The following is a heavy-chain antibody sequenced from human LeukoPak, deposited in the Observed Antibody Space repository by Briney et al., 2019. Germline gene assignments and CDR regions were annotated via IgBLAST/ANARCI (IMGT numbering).Heavy chain of an antibody. Sequence: GESLQISCKGSGYSFTSYWIGWVRQMPGKGLEWMGIIHPGDSDTRYSPSFQGQVTISADKSISTASLQWSSLKASDTAMYYCARQKRYCTSTSCYGDFDYWGQGALVTLSS. CDR2: IHPGDSDT. CDR3: ARQKRYCTSTSCYGDFDY. J-gene: IGHJ4*02. D-gene: IGHD2-2*01. CDR1: GYSFTSYW. V-gene: IGHV5-51*01.